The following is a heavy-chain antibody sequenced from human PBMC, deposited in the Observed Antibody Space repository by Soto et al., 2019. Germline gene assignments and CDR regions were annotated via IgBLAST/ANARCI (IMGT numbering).Heavy chain of an antibody. D-gene: IGHD1-1*01. CDR3: ATWLQREHAYDV. V-gene: IGHV3-21*04. CDR1: GFTFSTYS. CDR2: ISSRSDI. J-gene: IGHJ3*01. Sequence: PGGSLRLSCVGSGFTFSTYSINWVRQAPGKGLEWVSSISSRSDIYYADSVKGRFTTSRDSSKTIVYLEMNDLGPEDTAIYYCATWLQREHAYDVWGQGTTVTVSS.